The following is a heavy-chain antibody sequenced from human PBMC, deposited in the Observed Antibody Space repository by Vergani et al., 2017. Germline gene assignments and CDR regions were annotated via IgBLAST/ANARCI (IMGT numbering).Heavy chain of an antibody. CDR1: GDSVISTDYH. CDR3: ASKRGACRAAYCHSYDF. Sequence: QVQLQESGPGVVKPSETLSLTCTVSGDSVISTDYHWGWIRQPPGKGLEWIGSMDYSGSTSYNPSLESRISISFDTPKNQFSLRLTSVTAADTAVYYCASKRGACRAAYCHSYDFWGPGTLVGVSS. J-gene: IGHJ4*02. D-gene: IGHD2-15*01. CDR2: MDYSGST. V-gene: IGHV4-39*01.